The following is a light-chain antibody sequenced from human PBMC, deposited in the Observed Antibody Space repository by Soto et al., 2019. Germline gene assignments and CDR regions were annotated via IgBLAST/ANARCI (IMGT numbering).Light chain of an antibody. V-gene: IGLV1-44*01. Sequence: QSVLTQPPSVSGTPGQRVTISCSGGSSNIGGNSVDWYQQLPGTAPKLLIYTNSQRPSGVPDRFSGSKSGTSASLAISGLLSADEAVYYCAAWDDSLNGYVFGIGTKLTVL. CDR1: SSNIGGNS. CDR2: TNS. CDR3: AAWDDSLNGYV. J-gene: IGLJ1*01.